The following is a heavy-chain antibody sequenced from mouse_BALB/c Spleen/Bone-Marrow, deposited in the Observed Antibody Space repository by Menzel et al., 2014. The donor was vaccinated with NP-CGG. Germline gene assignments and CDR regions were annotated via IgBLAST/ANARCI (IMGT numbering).Heavy chain of an antibody. J-gene: IGHJ1*01. CDR3: TRYYSWYFDV. Sequence: QVQLKQSGAELVKPGASVKLSCKPSGYTFTSYWIHWVKQRPGQGLEWIGEINPVNGRNDYNEKFKNKATLTVDKSSSTAYMQLSSLTPEDSAVYYCTRYYSWYFDVWGAGTTVTVSS. CDR2: INPVNGRN. CDR1: GYTFTSYW. D-gene: IGHD1-1*01. V-gene: IGHV1S81*02.